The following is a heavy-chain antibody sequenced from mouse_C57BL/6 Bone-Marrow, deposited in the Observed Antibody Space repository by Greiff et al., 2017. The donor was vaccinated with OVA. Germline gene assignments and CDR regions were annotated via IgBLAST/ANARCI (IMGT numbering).Heavy chain of an antibody. V-gene: IGHV5-6*01. D-gene: IGHD1-1*01. CDR2: ISSGGSYT. CDR1: GFTFSSYG. Sequence: EVQRVESGGDLVKPGGSLKLSCAASGFTFSSYGMSWVRQTPDKRLEWVATISSGGSYTYYPDSVKGRFTISRDDAKNTLYLQMSSLKSEDTAMYYCASGGSSYWFAYWGQGTLVTVSA. J-gene: IGHJ3*01. CDR3: ASGGSSYWFAY.